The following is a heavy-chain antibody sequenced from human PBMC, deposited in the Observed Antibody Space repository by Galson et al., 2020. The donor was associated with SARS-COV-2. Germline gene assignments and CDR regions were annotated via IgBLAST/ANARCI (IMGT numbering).Heavy chain of an antibody. V-gene: IGHV3-21*01. J-gene: IGHJ6*02. D-gene: IGHD6-13*01. Sequence: GGSLRLSCAASGFTFSSYSMNWVRQAPGKGLEWVSSISSSSSYIYYADSVKGRFTISRDNAKNSLYLQMNSLRAEDTAVYYCASIAAAAAEIYYYYGMDVWGHGTTVTVSS. CDR3: ASIAAAAAEIYYYYGMDV. CDR2: ISSSSSYI. CDR1: GFTFSSYS.